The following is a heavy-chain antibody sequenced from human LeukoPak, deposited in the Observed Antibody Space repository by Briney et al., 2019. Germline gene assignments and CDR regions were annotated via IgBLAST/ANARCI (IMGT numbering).Heavy chain of an antibody. CDR2: ISSSSSYI. CDR3: ARVWDYSSSSPPADAFDI. J-gene: IGHJ3*02. Sequence: GGSLRLSCAASGFTFSSYSMNWVRQAPGKGLEWVSSISSSSSYIYYADSVKGRFTISRDNAKNSLYLQMNSLRAEDTAVYYYARVWDYSSSSPPADAFDIWGQGTMVTVSS. CDR1: GFTFSSYS. D-gene: IGHD6-6*01. V-gene: IGHV3-21*01.